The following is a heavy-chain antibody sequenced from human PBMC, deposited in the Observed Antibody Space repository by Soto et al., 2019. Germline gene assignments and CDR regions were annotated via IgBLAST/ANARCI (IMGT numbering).Heavy chain of an antibody. V-gene: IGHV3-7*01. D-gene: IGHD2-15*01. CDR2: IKQDGSAK. Sequence: GGSLRLSCVASGFTFWGDWMSWVRQAPGKGLEWVANIKQDGSAKQYLDSVRGRFTISRDNSKNSVYLQMNSLRAEDTALYYCARDFYGGFSYGPGENWGQGTLVTSPQ. J-gene: IGHJ4*02. CDR3: ARDFYGGFSYGPGEN. CDR1: GFTFWGDW.